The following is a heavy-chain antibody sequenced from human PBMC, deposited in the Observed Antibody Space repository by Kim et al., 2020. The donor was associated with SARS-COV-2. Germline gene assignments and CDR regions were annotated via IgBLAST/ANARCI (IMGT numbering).Heavy chain of an antibody. CDR2: IRRKSDGGTA. V-gene: IGHV3-15*01. J-gene: IGHJ4*02. CDR1: GFIFTNAW. CDR3: TTPGGISFYD. D-gene: IGHD2-2*01. Sequence: GGSLRLSCTASGFIFTNAWMSWVRQAPGKGLEWVGRIRRKSDGGTADYAAPFKGRFTISRDDSKNTLYLQMNSLQTEDTAVCYCTTPGGISFYDWGQGTLVTVSS.